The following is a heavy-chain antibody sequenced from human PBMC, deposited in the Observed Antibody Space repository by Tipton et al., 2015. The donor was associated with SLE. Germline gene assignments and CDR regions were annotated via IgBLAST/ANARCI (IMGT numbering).Heavy chain of an antibody. CDR3: ARQGQWPHFDY. J-gene: IGHJ4*02. CDR2: IYYSGST. CDR1: GGSFSSYY. V-gene: IGHV4-39*01. D-gene: IGHD6-19*01. Sequence: TLSLTCAVYGGSFSSYYWGWFRQPPGKGLEWIGSIYYSGSTYYNPSLKSRVTISVDTSKNQFSLKLSSVTAADTAVYYCARQGQWPHFDYWGQGTLVTVSS.